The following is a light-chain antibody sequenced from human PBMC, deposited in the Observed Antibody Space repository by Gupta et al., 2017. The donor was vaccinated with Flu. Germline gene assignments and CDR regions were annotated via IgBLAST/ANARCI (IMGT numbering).Light chain of an antibody. CDR2: GAT. Sequence: DIQMTQSPSSLSASVGDRVTLTCRASQSISKYVNWYQHKPGTAPKVLVFGATNLQSGVPARFTGSGSGTDFTLTISSLQPEDFAIYYCQRSYGMPRTFGPGTKVEIK. V-gene: IGKV1-39*01. J-gene: IGKJ1*01. CDR1: QSISKY. CDR3: QRSYGMPRT.